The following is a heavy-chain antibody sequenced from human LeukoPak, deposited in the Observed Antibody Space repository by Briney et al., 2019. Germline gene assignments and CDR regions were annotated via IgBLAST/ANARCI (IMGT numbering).Heavy chain of an antibody. CDR1: GFTFSSYA. V-gene: IGHV3-64*01. CDR3: ARDETVGYGSGEYYFDY. CDR2: ISSNGGST. D-gene: IGHD3-10*01. J-gene: IGHJ4*02. Sequence: PGGSLRLSCAASGFTFSSYAMHWVRQAPGKGLEYVSAISSNGGSTYYANSVKGRFTISRDNSKNTLYLQMGSLRAENMAVYYCARDETVGYGSGEYYFDYWGQGTLVTVSS.